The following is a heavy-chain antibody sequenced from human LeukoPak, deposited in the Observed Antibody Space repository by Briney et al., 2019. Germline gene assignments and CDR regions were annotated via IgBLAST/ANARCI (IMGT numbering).Heavy chain of an antibody. Sequence: PGGYLRRSGAASGFTSSDYTMNWVRQSPGKGLEWVSGISVSDDSTYYVDSVKGRFTISKDKSNNMLYLQMNSLRVEDTAVYFCARDRYCVSTNCPYDCWGQGTPVTVSS. CDR2: ISVSDDST. J-gene: IGHJ4*02. V-gene: IGHV3-23*01. D-gene: IGHD2-2*01. CDR3: ARDRYCVSTNCPYDC. CDR1: GFTSSDYT.